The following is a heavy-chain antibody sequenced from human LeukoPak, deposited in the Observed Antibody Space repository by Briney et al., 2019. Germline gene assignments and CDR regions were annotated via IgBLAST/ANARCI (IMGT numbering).Heavy chain of an antibody. D-gene: IGHD3-9*01. V-gene: IGHV3-48*02. CDR1: GFTFSSYV. CDR2: IRTTAEGAKYA. Sequence: SGGSLRLSCAASGFTFSSYVMSWVRQAPGKGLEWISNIRTTAEGAKYAYYADSVKGRVTISRDDGKNTLYLHMNSLRDDDTAVYYCATDQRYAFDYWGQGILVTVSS. J-gene: IGHJ4*02. CDR3: ATDQRYAFDY.